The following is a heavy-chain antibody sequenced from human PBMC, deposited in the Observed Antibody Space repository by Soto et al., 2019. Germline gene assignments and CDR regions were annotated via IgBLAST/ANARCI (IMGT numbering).Heavy chain of an antibody. V-gene: IGHV2-5*02. Sequence: SGPTLVNPTQTLTLTCTFSAFSLSTGGVGVGWIRQPPGKALEWLALIYWDDDKRYSPSLRSRLTITKDTSKNQVVLTMTNMDPVDTATHYCIQSRCGGDCLQSYASYYYYGMDVWGQGTTVTVSS. CDR2: IYWDDDK. D-gene: IGHD2-21*02. CDR3: IQSRCGGDCLQSYASYYYYGMDV. CDR1: AFSLSTGGVG. J-gene: IGHJ6*02.